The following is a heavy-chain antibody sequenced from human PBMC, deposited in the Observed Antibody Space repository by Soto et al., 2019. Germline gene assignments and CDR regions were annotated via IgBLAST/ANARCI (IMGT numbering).Heavy chain of an antibody. CDR2: ISWNSGSI. J-gene: IGHJ4*02. CDR1: GFTFDDYA. Sequence: GGSLRLSCAASGFTFDDYAMHWVRQAPGKGLEWVSGISWNSGSIGYADSVKGRFTISRDNAKNSLYLQMNSLRAEDTALYYCAVQRWGQWLVGFYFDYWGQGTLVTVSS. CDR3: AVQRWGQWLVGFYFDY. D-gene: IGHD6-19*01. V-gene: IGHV3-9*01.